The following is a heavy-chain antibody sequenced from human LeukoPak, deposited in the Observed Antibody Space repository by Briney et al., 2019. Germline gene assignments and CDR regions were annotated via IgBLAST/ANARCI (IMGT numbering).Heavy chain of an antibody. J-gene: IGHJ3*02. CDR3: ARRGVNWNDDPNAFDI. CDR2: IYYSGST. Sequence: PSETLSLTCTVSGGSISSYYWSWIRQPPGKGLEWIGYIYYSGSTNYNPSLKSRVTISVDTSKNQFSLKLSSVTAADTAVYYCARRGVNWNDDPNAFDIWGQGTMVTVPS. D-gene: IGHD1-1*01. V-gene: IGHV4-59*01. CDR1: GGSISSYY.